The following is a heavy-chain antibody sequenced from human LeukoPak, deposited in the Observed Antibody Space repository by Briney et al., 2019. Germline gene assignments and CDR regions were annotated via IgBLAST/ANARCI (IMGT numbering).Heavy chain of an antibody. CDR1: GYTFTSYH. V-gene: IGHV1-46*01. Sequence: ASVKVSCKASGYTFTSYHIHWVRQAPGQGLEWMGIINPSGGSTSYAQKFQGRVSMTRDMSTSTVYMELSSLRSEDTAVYYCAREAPGYCSGDNCYSQSFFDYWGQGTLVTVSS. CDR3: AREAPGYCSGDNCYSQSFFDY. J-gene: IGHJ4*02. CDR2: INPSGGST. D-gene: IGHD2-15*01.